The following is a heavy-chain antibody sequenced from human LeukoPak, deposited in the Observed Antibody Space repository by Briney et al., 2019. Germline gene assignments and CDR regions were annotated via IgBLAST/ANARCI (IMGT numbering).Heavy chain of an antibody. CDR1: GGSISSGDYY. J-gene: IGHJ5*02. CDR2: IYYSGST. D-gene: IGHD2-21*02. V-gene: IGHV4-30-4*01. Sequence: SETLSLTCTVSGGSISSGDYYWSWIRQPPGKGLEWIGYIYYSGSTYYNPSLKSRVTISVDTSKNQFSLKLSSVTAADTAVYYCARIPIPYCGGDCSHGWFDPWGQGTLVTVSS. CDR3: ARIPIPYCGGDCSHGWFDP.